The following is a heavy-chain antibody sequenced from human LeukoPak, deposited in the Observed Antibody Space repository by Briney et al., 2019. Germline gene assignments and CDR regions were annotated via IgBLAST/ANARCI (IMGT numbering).Heavy chain of an antibody. V-gene: IGHV1-2*02. J-gene: IGHJ4*02. CDR1: GYTFTGYY. CDR3: ARVRYRLAETYIDY. Sequence: GASVKVSCKASGYTFTGYYMHWVRQAPGQGLEWMGWINPNSGGTNYAQKFQGRVTMTRDTSISTAYMELSRLRSDDTAVYDCARVRYRLAETYIDYWGQGTLVTVSS. D-gene: IGHD3-16*01. CDR2: INPNSGGT.